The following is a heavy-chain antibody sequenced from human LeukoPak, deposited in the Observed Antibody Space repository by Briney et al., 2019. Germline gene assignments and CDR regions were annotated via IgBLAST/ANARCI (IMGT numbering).Heavy chain of an antibody. CDR3: ASDYGGNSAFDI. V-gene: IGHV1-69*13. Sequence: GASVKVSCKASGGTFSSYAISWVRQAPGQGLEWMGGIIPIFGTANYAQKFQGRVTITADESTSTAYMELSSLRSEDTAVYYCASDYGGNSAFDIWGQGTMVTVSS. CDR1: GGTFSSYA. D-gene: IGHD4-23*01. J-gene: IGHJ3*02. CDR2: IIPIFGTA.